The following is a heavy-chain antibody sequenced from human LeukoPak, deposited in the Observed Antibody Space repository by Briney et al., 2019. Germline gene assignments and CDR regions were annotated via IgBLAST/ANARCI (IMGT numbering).Heavy chain of an antibody. CDR1: GGTFSSYA. CDR3: ARGSTRIAAAGTSGYYYYGMDV. V-gene: IGHV1-69*13. J-gene: IGHJ6*02. CDR2: IIPIFGTA. Sequence: SVKVSCKASGGTFSSYAISWVRQAPGQGLEWMGGIIPIFGTADYAQKFQGRVTITADESTSTAYMELSSLRSEDTAVYYCARGSTRIAAAGTSGYYYYGMDVWGQGTTVTVSS. D-gene: IGHD6-13*01.